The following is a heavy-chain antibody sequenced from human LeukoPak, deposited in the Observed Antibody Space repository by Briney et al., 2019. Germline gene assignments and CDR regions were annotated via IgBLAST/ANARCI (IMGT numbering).Heavy chain of an antibody. CDR2: IAYDGSNK. Sequence: GGSLRLSCAASGFTFSRYAMHWVRQAPGKGLEWVSVIAYDGSNKYSADSVKGRFTISRDNSKNTLYLQMNSLRAEDTAVYYCARRAGAYSHPYDYWGQGTLVTVSS. CDR1: GFTFSRYA. J-gene: IGHJ4*02. V-gene: IGHV3-30*03. D-gene: IGHD4/OR15-4a*01. CDR3: ARRAGAYSHPYDY.